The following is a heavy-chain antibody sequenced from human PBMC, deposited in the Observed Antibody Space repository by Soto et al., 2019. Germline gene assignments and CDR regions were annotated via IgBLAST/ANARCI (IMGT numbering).Heavy chain of an antibody. CDR1: GGSISSSSYY. CDR3: VSYSSSWRDY. V-gene: IGHV4-39*01. Sequence: PSETLSLTCTVSGGSISSSSYYWGWIRQPPGKGLEWIGSIYYSGSTYYNPSLKSRVTISVDTSKNQFSLKLSSVTAADTAVYYCVSYSSSWRDYWGQGTLVTVSS. D-gene: IGHD6-13*01. J-gene: IGHJ4*02. CDR2: IYYSGST.